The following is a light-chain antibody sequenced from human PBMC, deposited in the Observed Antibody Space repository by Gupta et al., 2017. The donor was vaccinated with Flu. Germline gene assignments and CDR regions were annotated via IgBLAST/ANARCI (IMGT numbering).Light chain of an antibody. Sequence: EIVLTQSPAILTLFPGERATLSCRASQSVSSYLAWYQQNPGQAPRLLIYDTSNRATGIPTRFSGSGSGTDFTLTISSLEPEDFAVYYCQQRRSWPPYTFGQGTRLEIK. CDR2: DTS. J-gene: IGKJ2*01. CDR1: QSVSSY. CDR3: QQRRSWPPYT. V-gene: IGKV3-11*01.